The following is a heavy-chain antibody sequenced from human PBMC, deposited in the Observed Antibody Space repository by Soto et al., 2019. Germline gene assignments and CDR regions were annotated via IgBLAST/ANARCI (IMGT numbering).Heavy chain of an antibody. CDR2: ISAYNGNT. CDR3: ARDHQMSDTWSFDF. CDR1: GYTFTSYG. Sequence: GASVKVSCKASGYTFTSYGISWVRQAPGQGLEWMGWISAYNGNTNYAQKLQGRVTMTTDTSTSTAYMELTSVTATDTAIYYCARDHQMSDTWSFDFWGQGTLVTVSS. V-gene: IGHV1-18*01. D-gene: IGHD2-2*01. J-gene: IGHJ4*02.